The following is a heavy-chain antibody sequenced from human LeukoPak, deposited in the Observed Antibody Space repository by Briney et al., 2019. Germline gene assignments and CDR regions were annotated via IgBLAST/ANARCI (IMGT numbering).Heavy chain of an antibody. Sequence: PGGSLRLSCAASGFTVSSNYMSWVRQAPGKGLEWVSVIYSGGSTYYADSVKGRFTISRDNSKNTLYLQMNSLRAEDTAVYYCARVRGYSYGWLGYMDVWGKGTTVTISS. CDR2: IYSGGST. D-gene: IGHD5-18*01. CDR3: ARVRGYSYGWLGYMDV. CDR1: GFTVSSNY. J-gene: IGHJ6*03. V-gene: IGHV3-53*01.